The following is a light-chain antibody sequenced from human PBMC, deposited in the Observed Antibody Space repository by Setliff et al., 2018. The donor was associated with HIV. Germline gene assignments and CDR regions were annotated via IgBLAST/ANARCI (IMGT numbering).Light chain of an antibody. CDR3: SSHRSSSYV. J-gene: IGLJ1*01. V-gene: IGLV2-18*02. CDR1: SSDVGRYNR. Sequence: QSVLTQPPSVSGSPGQSVTISCTGTSSDVGRYNRVSWYQQPPGTAPKLMIYEVTNRPSGVPDRFSGSKSGSTASLTISGLQAEDEGDYYRSSHRSSSYVFGTGTKVTVL. CDR2: EVT.